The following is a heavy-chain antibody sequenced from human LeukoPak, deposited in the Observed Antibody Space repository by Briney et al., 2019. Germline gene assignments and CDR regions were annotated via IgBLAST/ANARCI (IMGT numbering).Heavy chain of an antibody. CDR3: ASSIRDLTFDY. CDR1: GGSISSGDYY. J-gene: IGHJ4*02. D-gene: IGHD3-10*01. Sequence: PSETLSLTCTVSGGSISSGDYYWSWIRQPPGKGLEWIGYIYYSGSTYYNPSLKSRVTISVDTSKNQFSLKLSSVTAADTAVYYCASSIRDLTFDYWGQGTLVTVSS. V-gene: IGHV4-30-4*08. CDR2: IYYSGST.